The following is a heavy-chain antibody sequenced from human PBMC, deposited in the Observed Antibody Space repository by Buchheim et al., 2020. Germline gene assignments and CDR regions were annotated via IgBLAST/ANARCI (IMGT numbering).Heavy chain of an antibody. V-gene: IGHV3-74*01. CDR2: INRDGSST. D-gene: IGHD3-3*01. J-gene: IGHJ5*02. CDR1: GFTFSSYW. Sequence: EVQLVESGGGLVQPGGSLRLSCAASGFTFSSYWMHWVRQAPGKGLVWVSRINRDGSSTSYADSVKGRFTISSDKAKNTRHLQMNSLRAEDTAVYYCARRSSITIFGVVISWFDPWGQGTL. CDR3: ARRSSITIFGVVISWFDP.